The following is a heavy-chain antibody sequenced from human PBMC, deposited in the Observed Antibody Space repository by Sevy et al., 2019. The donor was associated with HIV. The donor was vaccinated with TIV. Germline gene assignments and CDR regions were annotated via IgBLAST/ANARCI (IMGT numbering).Heavy chain of an antibody. J-gene: IGHJ6*02. V-gene: IGHV3-53*01. D-gene: IGHD2-15*01. CDR2: VYSGGAT. CDR3: ARVGYCRGGTCFSGFYYAMDV. Sequence: GGSLRLSCAVSGFTLTNEFFSWVRQAPGKGLEWVAVVYSGGATYYADSVKGRFTISRDKSKSTLYLQTKGLRAEDTAVYYCARVGYCRGGTCFSGFYYAMDVWGQGTTVTVSS. CDR1: GFTLTNEF.